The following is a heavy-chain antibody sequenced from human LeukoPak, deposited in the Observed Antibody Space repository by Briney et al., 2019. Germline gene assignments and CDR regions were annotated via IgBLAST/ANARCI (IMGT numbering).Heavy chain of an antibody. CDR1: GGSISSYY. J-gene: IGHJ4*02. CDR3: ARYLNGYLDY. D-gene: IGHD2-8*01. Sequence: KASETLSLTCTVSGGSISSYYWSWIRQPPGKGLEWIGYAYYSGHTNYNSSLKSRVTMSLDTSKSQFSLRLSSVTAADTAVYYCARYLNGYLDYWGQGTLVTVSS. V-gene: IGHV4-59*08. CDR2: AYYSGHT.